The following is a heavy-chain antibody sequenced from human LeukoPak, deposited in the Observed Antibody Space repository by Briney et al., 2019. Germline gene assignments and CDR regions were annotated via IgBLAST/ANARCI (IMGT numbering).Heavy chain of an antibody. J-gene: IGHJ4*02. CDR2: ISGSGGST. CDR1: GFTFSSYA. D-gene: IGHD6-13*01. V-gene: IGHV3-23*01. CDR3: AKAPYSSSWARSYYFDY. Sequence: PGGSLRLSCAASGFTFSSYAMSWVRQAPGKGLEWVSAISGSGGSTYYADSVKGRFTISRDNSKNTLHLQMNSLRAEDTAVYYCAKAPYSSSWARSYYFDYWGQGTLVTVSS.